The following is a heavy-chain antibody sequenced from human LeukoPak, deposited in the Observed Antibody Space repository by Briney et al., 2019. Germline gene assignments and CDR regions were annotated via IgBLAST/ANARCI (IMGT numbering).Heavy chain of an antibody. V-gene: IGHV4-4*07. CDR2: IDTSGST. CDR3: AREGGYSYGDAPLHFDY. D-gene: IGHD5-18*01. Sequence: SETLSLTCTVSGGSIHSYWSWIRQPAGKGLEWIGRIDTSGSTNYNPSLKSRVTISVDTSKNQFSLKLSSVTAADTAVYYCAREGGYSYGDAPLHFDYWGQGTLVTVSS. J-gene: IGHJ4*02. CDR1: GGSIHSY.